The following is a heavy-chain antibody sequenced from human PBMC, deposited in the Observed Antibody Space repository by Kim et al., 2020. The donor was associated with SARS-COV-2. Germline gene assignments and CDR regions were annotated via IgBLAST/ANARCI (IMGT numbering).Heavy chain of an antibody. CDR3: ARDGGSSWYVYFDY. Sequence: SETLSLTCTVSGGSISGYYWSWIRQPPGKGLEWIGYIYYSGSTNYNPSLKSRVTISVDTSKNQFSLKLSSVTAADTAVYYCARDGGSSWYVYFDYWGQGTLVTVSS. D-gene: IGHD6-13*01. CDR1: GGSISGYY. CDR2: IYYSGST. V-gene: IGHV4-59*01. J-gene: IGHJ4*02.